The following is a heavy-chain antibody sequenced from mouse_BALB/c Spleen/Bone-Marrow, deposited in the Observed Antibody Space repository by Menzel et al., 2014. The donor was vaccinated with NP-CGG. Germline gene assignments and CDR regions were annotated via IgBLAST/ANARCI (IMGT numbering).Heavy chain of an antibody. CDR3: VTKGSSGYGLFAY. CDR1: GYTFTDSY. D-gene: IGHD3-1*01. J-gene: IGHJ3*01. CDR2: INPNNGDT. Sequence: VQLQQSGPELVKPGASVQMSCKASGYTFTDSYMKWVKQSHGKNLEWIGDINPNNGDTFYNQKFKGKATLIVDTSSSTAYMQRNSLTSEDSAVYYCVTKGSSGYGLFAYWGQGTLVTVSS. V-gene: IGHV1-26*01.